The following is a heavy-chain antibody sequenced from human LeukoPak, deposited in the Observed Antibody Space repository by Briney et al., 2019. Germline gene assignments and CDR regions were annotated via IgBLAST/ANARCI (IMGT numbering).Heavy chain of an antibody. D-gene: IGHD2-8*01. CDR2: ISSGGNTK. CDR1: GFRFSSSE. J-gene: IGHJ5*02. CDR3: ARDTVNGPFVISLDL. Sequence: PGGSLRLSCAASGFRFSSSELNWVRQSPGKGPEWVSHISSGGNTKYYADSVRGRFTMSRDNAKNLLYLQMNSLRDEDTAVYFCARDTVNGPFVISLDLWGQGALVTVSS. V-gene: IGHV3-48*03.